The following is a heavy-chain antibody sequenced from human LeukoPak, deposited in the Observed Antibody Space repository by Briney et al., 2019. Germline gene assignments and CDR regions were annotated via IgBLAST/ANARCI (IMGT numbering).Heavy chain of an antibody. D-gene: IGHD2/OR15-2a*01. CDR3: ARELSTSGGWFDP. CDR2: INYSGHT. CDR1: GDSISGPIYY. J-gene: IGHJ5*02. Sequence: PSETLSLTCTASGDSISGPIYYWGWIRQPPGKGLEWIGSINYSGHTFYNPSLKSRVTISIDTSKNQFSLKLSSVTAADTAVHYCARELSTSGGWFDPWGQGTLVTVSS. V-gene: IGHV4-39*07.